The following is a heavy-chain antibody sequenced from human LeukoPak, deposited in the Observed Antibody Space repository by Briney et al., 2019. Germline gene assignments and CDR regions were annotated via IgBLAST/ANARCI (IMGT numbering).Heavy chain of an antibody. D-gene: IGHD3-10*02. V-gene: IGHV3-48*03. J-gene: IGHJ6*04. CDR3: AELGITMIGGV. CDR1: GFTFSSYE. CDR2: ISSSGSTM. Sequence: GGSLRLSCAASGFTFSSYEMNWVRQAPGKGLEWVSYISSSGSTMYYADSVKGRFTISRDNANNSLYLQMNSLRAEDTAVYYCAELGITMIGGVWGKGTTVTISS.